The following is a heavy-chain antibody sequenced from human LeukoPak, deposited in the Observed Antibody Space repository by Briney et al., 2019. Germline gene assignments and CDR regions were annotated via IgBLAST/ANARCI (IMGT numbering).Heavy chain of an antibody. CDR1: GFTFRNYG. J-gene: IGHJ4*02. CDR3: ARISQSSGGFYY. V-gene: IGHV3-33*01. D-gene: IGHD2-15*01. Sequence: PGGSLRLSCVASGFTFRNYGMHWVRQAPGKGLEWVAVIWFDGSNYYHAESVKGRFAISRDNSKDTLYLQMDSLRVEDTAVYYCARISQSSGGFYYWGQGTLVTVSS. CDR2: IWFDGSNY.